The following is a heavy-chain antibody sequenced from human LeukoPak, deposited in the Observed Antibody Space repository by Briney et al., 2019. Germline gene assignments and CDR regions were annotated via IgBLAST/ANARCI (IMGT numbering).Heavy chain of an antibody. CDR1: GYTFTDYY. V-gene: IGHV1-2*02. CDR2: ISPNSGDT. Sequence: ASVKVSCKASGYTFTDYYIHWVRQAPGQGLEWMGWISPNSGDTNYAQKFQGRVTMARDASISAAYVELSSLISDDTAVYYCASEASSIVGPTTLAYFDYWGQGTLVTVSS. J-gene: IGHJ4*02. CDR3: ASEASSIVGPTTLAYFDY. D-gene: IGHD1-26*01.